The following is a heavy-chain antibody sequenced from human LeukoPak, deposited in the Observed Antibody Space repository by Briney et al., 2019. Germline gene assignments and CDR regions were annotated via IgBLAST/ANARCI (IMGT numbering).Heavy chain of an antibody. J-gene: IGHJ3*02. V-gene: IGHV3-74*01. CDR1: GFTFSSYA. Sequence: GGSLRLSCAASGFTFSSYAMSWVRQAPGKGLVWVSRINSDGSSTSYADSVKGRFTISRDNAKNTLYLQMNSLRAEDTAVYYCARRGRIPVGFDIWGQGTMVTVSS. CDR3: ARRGRIPVGFDI. CDR2: INSDGSST. D-gene: IGHD4-23*01.